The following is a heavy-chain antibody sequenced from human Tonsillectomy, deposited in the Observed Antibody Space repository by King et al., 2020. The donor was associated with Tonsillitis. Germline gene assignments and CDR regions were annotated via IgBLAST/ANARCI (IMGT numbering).Heavy chain of an antibody. CDR2: IRYDGSNK. J-gene: IGHJ4*02. V-gene: IGHV3-30*02. CDR1: GFTFSSYG. D-gene: IGHD5/OR15-5a*01. CDR3: AKDGAGAVVSYFDY. Sequence: VQLVESGGGVVQPGGSLRLSCAASGFTFSSYGMHWVRQAPGKGLEWVAFIRYDGSNKYYADSVKGRFTISRDNSMNTLYLQMNSLRAEDTAVYYCAKDGAGAVVSYFDYWGQGTLVTVSS.